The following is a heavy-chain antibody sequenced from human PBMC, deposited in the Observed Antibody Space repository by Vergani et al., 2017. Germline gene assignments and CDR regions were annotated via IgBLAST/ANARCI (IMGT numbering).Heavy chain of an antibody. D-gene: IGHD1-26*01. V-gene: IGHV4-59*01. CDR3: ARDRGSYREYYCGMDV. J-gene: IGHJ6*02. CDR2: IYYSGST. Sequence: QVQLQESGPGLVKPSETLSLTCTVSGGSISSYYWSWIRQPPGKGLEWIGYIYYSGSTNYNPSLKSRVTISVDTSKNQFSLKLSSVTAADTAVYYCARDRGSYREYYCGMDVWGQGTTVTVSS. CDR1: GGSISSYY.